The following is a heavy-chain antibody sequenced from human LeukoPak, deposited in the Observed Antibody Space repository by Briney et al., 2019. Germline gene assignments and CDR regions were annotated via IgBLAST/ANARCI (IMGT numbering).Heavy chain of an antibody. CDR1: GFTFDDYA. V-gene: IGHV3-43D*03. Sequence: GGSLRLSCAASGFTFDDYAMHWVRQAPGKGLEWVSLISWDGGSTYYADSVKGRFTISRDNSKNSLYLQMNSLRAEDTAVYYCARDPRTTRALDYWGQGTLVTVSS. J-gene: IGHJ4*02. CDR2: ISWDGGST. CDR3: ARDPRTTRALDY. D-gene: IGHD1-1*01.